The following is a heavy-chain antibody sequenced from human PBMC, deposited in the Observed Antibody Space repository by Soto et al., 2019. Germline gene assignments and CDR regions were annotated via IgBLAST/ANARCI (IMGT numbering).Heavy chain of an antibody. Sequence: SETLSLTCTVSGGTISSYYWSWIRQPPGKGLEWIGYIYYSGSTNYNPSLKSRVTISVDTSKNQFPLKLSSVTAADTAVYYCARLSYGDSNFDYWGQGTLVTVSS. CDR2: IYYSGST. CDR3: ARLSYGDSNFDY. D-gene: IGHD4-17*01. CDR1: GGTISSYY. J-gene: IGHJ4*02. V-gene: IGHV4-59*08.